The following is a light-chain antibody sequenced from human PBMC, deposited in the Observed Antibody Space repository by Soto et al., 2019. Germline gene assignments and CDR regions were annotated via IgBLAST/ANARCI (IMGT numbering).Light chain of an antibody. Sequence: QSVLTQPPSASGTPWQRVTISCSGSSSNIGTNTVNWYQQLPGTAPKLLIYDNNQRPSGVPDRFSGSKSGTSASLAISGLQSEDEADYYCAAWDDSLNGLWVFGGGTKLTVL. CDR3: AAWDDSLNGLWV. CDR1: SSNIGTNT. CDR2: DNN. V-gene: IGLV1-44*01. J-gene: IGLJ3*02.